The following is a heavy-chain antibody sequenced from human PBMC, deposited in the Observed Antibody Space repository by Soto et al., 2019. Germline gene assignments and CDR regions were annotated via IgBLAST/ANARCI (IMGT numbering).Heavy chain of an antibody. V-gene: IGHV1-69*06. CDR1: GGTFSSYA. CDR2: SIPICGTA. CDR3: ARDLTQSYDFCSGPGP. J-gene: IGHJ5*02. Sequence: SVKVSCKGSGGTFSSYAISWVRQAPGQGVEWMGGSIPICGTANYGQKFQGRVTINADKSTSTAYMELSSLRSEDTAVYSCARDLTQSYDFCSGPGPWGQGTLITVSS. D-gene: IGHD3-3*01.